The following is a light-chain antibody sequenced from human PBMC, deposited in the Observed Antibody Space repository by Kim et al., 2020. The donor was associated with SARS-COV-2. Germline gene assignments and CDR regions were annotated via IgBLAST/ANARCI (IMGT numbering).Light chain of an antibody. CDR2: SNN. V-gene: IGLV1-44*01. Sequence: GRSVTSACSESLSTIGSNTVNWNQQLPGTSPKLLIYSNNQLPSGVPDRVSGSKSGTSASLAISGLQSEDEADYYCAAWDDSLNGWVFGGGTQLTVL. CDR3: AAWDDSLNGWV. CDR1: LSTIGSNT. J-gene: IGLJ3*02.